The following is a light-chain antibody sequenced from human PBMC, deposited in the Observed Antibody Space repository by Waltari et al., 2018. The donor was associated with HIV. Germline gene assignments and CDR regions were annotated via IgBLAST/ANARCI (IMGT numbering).Light chain of an antibody. CDR1: QDINKY. CDR2: DAS. J-gene: IGKJ4*01. V-gene: IGKV1-33*01. Sequence: DIQMTQSPSSLSASVGDRVTITCQASQDINKYLNWYQQRLGKAPKLLIYDASNLQTWVPSRFSGAGSGTDFSFNISSLQPEDFATYYCQQYEKLPLTFGEGTRVEIK. CDR3: QQYEKLPLT.